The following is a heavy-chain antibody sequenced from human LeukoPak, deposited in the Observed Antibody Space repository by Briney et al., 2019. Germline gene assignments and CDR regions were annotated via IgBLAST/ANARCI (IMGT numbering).Heavy chain of an antibody. J-gene: IGHJ1*01. D-gene: IGHD6-13*01. V-gene: IGHV4-59*08. Sequence: SETLSLTCTVSGGSISSYYWSWIRQPPGKGLEWIGYIYYSGSTNYNPSLKSRVTISVDTSKNQFSLKLSSVTAADTAVYYCASHESYSSSVFQHWGQGTLVTVSS. CDR2: IYYSGST. CDR3: ASHESYSSSVFQH. CDR1: GGSISSYY.